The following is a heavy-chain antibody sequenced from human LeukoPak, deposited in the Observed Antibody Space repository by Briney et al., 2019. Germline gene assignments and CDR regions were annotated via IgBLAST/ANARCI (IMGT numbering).Heavy chain of an antibody. D-gene: IGHD6-6*01. CDR2: IYNSETT. V-gene: IGHV4-59*01. J-gene: IGHJ6*02. CDR3: ARVVYSSFWPEGMDV. Sequence: SETLSFTCTVSGGSISSYYWSWIRQPPGKGLEWIGYIYNSETTNYNPSLESRVTISEDTSKNQFSLKLTSVTDADTAVYYCARVVYSSFWPEGMDVWGQGTTVTVSS. CDR1: GGSISSYY.